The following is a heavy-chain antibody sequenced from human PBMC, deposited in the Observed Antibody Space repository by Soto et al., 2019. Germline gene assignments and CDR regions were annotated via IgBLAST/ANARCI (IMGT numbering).Heavy chain of an antibody. Sequence: GGSLRLSCAASGFTFSSYSMNWVRQAPGKGLEWVSSISSSSSYIYYADSVKGRFTISRDNAKDSLYLQMNSLRAEDTAVYYCARDFHLEAFDIWGQGTMVTVSS. CDR1: GFTFSSYS. CDR3: ARDFHLEAFDI. CDR2: ISSSSSYI. J-gene: IGHJ3*02. V-gene: IGHV3-21*01.